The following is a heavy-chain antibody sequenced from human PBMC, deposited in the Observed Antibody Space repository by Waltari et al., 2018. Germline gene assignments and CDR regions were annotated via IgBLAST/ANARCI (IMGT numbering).Heavy chain of an antibody. V-gene: IGHV3-48*03. D-gene: IGHD6-19*01. CDR1: GFTFSSYE. J-gene: IGHJ4*02. CDR2: SSRRGSTI. CDR3: AREEAVAVPFDY. Sequence: EVQLVESGGGLVQPGGSLRLSCAASGFTFSSYEMNWVRQAPGKGLEGVSYSSRRGSTIDYADSVKGRFTISRDNAKNSLYLQMNSLRAEDTAVYYCAREEAVAVPFDYWGQGTLVTVSS.